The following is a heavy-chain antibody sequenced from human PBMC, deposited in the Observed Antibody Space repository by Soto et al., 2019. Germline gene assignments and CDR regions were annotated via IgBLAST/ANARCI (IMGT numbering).Heavy chain of an antibody. CDR2: ISSSSTTK. CDR3: ARDGCSGSNCLNWFDP. Sequence: GGSLRLSCAASGFTVSNYHMNWVRRAPGKGLEWVSYISSSSTTKYYADSVKGRFTISRDNAKNSLYLQMNSLRAEDTAVYYCARDGCSGSNCLNWFDPWGQGTLVTVSS. J-gene: IGHJ5*02. V-gene: IGHV3-48*01. D-gene: IGHD2-15*01. CDR1: GFTVSNYH.